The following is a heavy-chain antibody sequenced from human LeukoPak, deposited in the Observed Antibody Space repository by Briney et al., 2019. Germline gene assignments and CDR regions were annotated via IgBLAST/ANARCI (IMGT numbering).Heavy chain of an antibody. J-gene: IGHJ4*02. D-gene: IGHD2-21*02. V-gene: IGHV3-30*01. CDR3: ARLVVVTAISFDY. Sequence: GGSLRLSCAAFGFTFSSYAMHWVRQAPGKGLEWVAVISYDGSNKYYADSVKGRFTISRDNSKNTLYLQMNSLRAEDTAVYYCARLVVVTAISFDYWGQGTLVTVSS. CDR1: GFTFSSYA. CDR2: ISYDGSNK.